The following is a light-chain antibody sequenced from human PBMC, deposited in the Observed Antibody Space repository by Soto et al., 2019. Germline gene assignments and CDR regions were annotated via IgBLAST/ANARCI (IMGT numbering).Light chain of an antibody. CDR1: QHISHY. Sequence: DIQMTQSPSSLSASVGDRVTITCQASQHISHYLNWYQQRPGKAPKLLIYDASNFETGVPSRFSGSGSGTHFTFTISSLQPEDIATYYCKKCDDVPLTFGGGTKVEIK. CDR2: DAS. J-gene: IGKJ4*01. CDR3: KKCDDVPLT. V-gene: IGKV1-33*01.